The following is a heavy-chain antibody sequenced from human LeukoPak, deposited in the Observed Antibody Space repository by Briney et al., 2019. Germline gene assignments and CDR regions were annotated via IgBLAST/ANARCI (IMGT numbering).Heavy chain of an antibody. CDR3: ARDLWPQRDGYNPDY. CDR1: GFTFSSYA. V-gene: IGHV3-30*04. Sequence: GRSLRLSCAASGFTFSSYAMHWVRQAPGKGLEWVAVISYDGSNKYYADSVKGRFTISRDNSKNTLYLQMNSLRAEDTAVYYCARDLWPQRDGYNPDYWGQGTLVTVSS. CDR2: ISYDGSNK. J-gene: IGHJ4*02. D-gene: IGHD5-24*01.